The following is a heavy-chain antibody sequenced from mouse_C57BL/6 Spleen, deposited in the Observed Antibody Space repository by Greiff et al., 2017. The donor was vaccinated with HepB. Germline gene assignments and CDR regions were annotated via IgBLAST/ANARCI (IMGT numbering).Heavy chain of an antibody. CDR3: ARYYDGYYPFDY. J-gene: IGHJ2*01. D-gene: IGHD2-3*01. Sequence: DVMLVESGGGLVQPGGSLSLSCAASGFTFTDYYMSWVRQPPGKALEWLGFIRNKANGYTTEYSASVKGRFTISRDNSQSILYLQMNALGAEDSATYYCARYYDGYYPFDYWGQGTTLTVSS. V-gene: IGHV7-3*01. CDR1: GFTFTDYY. CDR2: IRNKANGYTT.